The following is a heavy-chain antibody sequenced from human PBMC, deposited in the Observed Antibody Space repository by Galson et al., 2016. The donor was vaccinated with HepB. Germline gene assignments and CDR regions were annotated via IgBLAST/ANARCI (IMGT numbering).Heavy chain of an antibody. CDR3: ARDWGSGSFLPGEDQSFAMDV. V-gene: IGHV1-69*13. J-gene: IGHJ6*02. Sequence: SVKVSCKASGGKFSRYGFIWVRQAPGQGLEWMGRITTLYGSGKYAQKFQGRVTMTADPDTNTVYMELTSLRNDDTATYFCARDWGSGSFLPGEDQSFAMDVWGQGTTVAVSS. CDR1: GGKFSRYG. D-gene: IGHD3-10*01. CDR2: ITTLYGSG.